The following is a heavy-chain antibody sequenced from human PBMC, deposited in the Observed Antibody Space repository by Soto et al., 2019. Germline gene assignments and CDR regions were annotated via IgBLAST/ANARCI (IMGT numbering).Heavy chain of an antibody. CDR1: GGPISSGGYP. V-gene: IGHV4-30-2*01. CDR3: ASGSVRYYDSSGAEYFQH. CDR2: IYHSGST. D-gene: IGHD3-22*01. Sequence: SETLSLTCAVSGGPISSGGYPWSWIRQPPGKGLEWIGYIYHSGSTYYNPSLKSRVTISVDRSKNQFSLKLSSVTAADTAVYYCASGSVRYYDSSGAEYFQHWGQGTLVTVSS. J-gene: IGHJ1*01.